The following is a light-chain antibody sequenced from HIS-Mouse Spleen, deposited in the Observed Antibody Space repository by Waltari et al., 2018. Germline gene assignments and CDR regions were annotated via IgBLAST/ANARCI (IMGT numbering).Light chain of an antibody. CDR3: SSYTSSSTYV. CDR1: SSDVGGYNY. J-gene: IGLJ1*01. CDR2: DVS. Sequence: QSALTQPASVSGSPGQSITISCTGTSSDVGGYNYVSWYQQHPGKAPKLMIYDVSNRPSGCSIRFSCSKSGNTASLTISGLQAEDEADYFCSSYTSSSTYVFGTGTKVTVL. V-gene: IGLV2-14*03.